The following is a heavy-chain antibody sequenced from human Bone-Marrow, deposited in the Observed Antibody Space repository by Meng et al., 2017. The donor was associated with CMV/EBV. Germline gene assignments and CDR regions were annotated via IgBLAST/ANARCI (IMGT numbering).Heavy chain of an antibody. CDR1: SFSGYY. V-gene: IGHV4-34*01. CDR2: INHSGST. CDR3: ARGPRITIFGVVIIGYFQH. D-gene: IGHD3-3*01. Sequence: SFSGYYWSWIRQPPGKGLEWIGEINHSGSTNYNPSIKSRVTISVDTSKNQFSLKLSSVTAADTAVYYCARGPRITIFGVVIIGYFQHWGQGTLVSVSS. J-gene: IGHJ1*01.